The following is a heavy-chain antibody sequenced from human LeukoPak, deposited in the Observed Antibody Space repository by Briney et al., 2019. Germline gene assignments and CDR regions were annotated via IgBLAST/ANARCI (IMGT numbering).Heavy chain of an antibody. J-gene: IGHJ4*02. CDR2: IKQDGSEK. CDR1: GFTFSSYW. V-gene: IGHV3-7*01. CDR3: ARDPGSSGWGTPPFDY. Sequence: GGPLRLSCAASGFTFSSYWMSWVRQAPGKGLEWVANIKQDGSEKYYVDSVKGRFTISRDNAKNSLYLQMNSLRAEDTAVYYCARDPGSSGWGTPPFDYWGQGTLVTVSS. D-gene: IGHD6-19*01.